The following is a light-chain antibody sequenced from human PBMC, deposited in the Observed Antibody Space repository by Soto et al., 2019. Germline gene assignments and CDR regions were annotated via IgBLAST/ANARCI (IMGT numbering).Light chain of an antibody. Sequence: EIVLTRSPGTLSLSPGERATLSCRASQSVSSSYLAWYQQKPGQAPRLLIYGASSRATGIPDRFSGSGSGTDFTLTISRLEPEDFAVYYCQQYGSSPCTFGQGTKVDIK. J-gene: IGKJ1*01. V-gene: IGKV3-20*01. CDR3: QQYGSSPCT. CDR1: QSVSSSY. CDR2: GAS.